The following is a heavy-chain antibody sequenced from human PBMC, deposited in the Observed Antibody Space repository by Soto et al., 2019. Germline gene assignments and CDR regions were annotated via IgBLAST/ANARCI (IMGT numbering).Heavy chain of an antibody. J-gene: IGHJ6*02. D-gene: IGHD2-2*01. CDR3: AKEVVPAALYGMDV. CDR2: LSGSGGST. V-gene: IGHV3-23*01. Sequence: GGSLRLSCAASGFTFRSYAMNWVRQAPGKGLEWVSGLSGSGGSTYYADSVKGRFTISRDNSKNTLSLQMNSLRAEDTAVYYCAKEVVPAALYGMDVWGQGTTVTVSS. CDR1: GFTFRSYA.